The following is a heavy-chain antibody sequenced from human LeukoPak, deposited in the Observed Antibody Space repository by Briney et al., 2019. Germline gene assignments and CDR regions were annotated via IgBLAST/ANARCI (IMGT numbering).Heavy chain of an antibody. CDR2: IYSGGST. D-gene: IGHD4-17*01. J-gene: IGHJ4*02. Sequence: GGSLRLSCVVSGLTFSSYAMSWVRQAPGKGLEWVSVIYSGGSTYYADSVKGRFTISRDSSKSTLYLQMNSLRAEDTAVYYCARDGTTVTARGLYFDYWGQGTLVTVSS. CDR3: ARDGTTVTARGLYFDY. V-gene: IGHV3-66*02. CDR1: GLTFSSYA.